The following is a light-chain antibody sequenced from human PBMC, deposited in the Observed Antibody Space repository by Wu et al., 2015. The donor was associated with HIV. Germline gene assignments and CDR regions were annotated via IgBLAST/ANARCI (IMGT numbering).Light chain of an antibody. CDR2: KAS. CDR3: QQSSLRPLT. J-gene: IGKJ5*01. Sequence: DIQMTQSPSTLSASVGARVTITCRASQSINSWLAWYQQKAGKAPKLLIYKASTLQSGVPSRFIGSGSGTEFTLTISSLQPDDFAIYYCQQSSLRPLTFGQGTRLEIK. CDR1: QSINSW. V-gene: IGKV1-5*03.